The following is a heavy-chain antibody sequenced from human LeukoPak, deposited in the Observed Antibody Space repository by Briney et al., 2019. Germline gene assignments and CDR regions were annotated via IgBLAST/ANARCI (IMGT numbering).Heavy chain of an antibody. CDR3: ARVAYSSSSVGYYYYYMDV. J-gene: IGHJ6*03. D-gene: IGHD6-6*01. CDR2: IIPIFGTA. CDR1: GGTFSSYA. V-gene: IGHV1-69*05. Sequence: ASVKVSCKASGGTFSSYAISWVRQAPGQGLEWMGGIIPIFGTASYAQKFQGRVTITTDESTSTAYMELSSLRSEDTAVYYCARVAYSSSSVGYYYYYMDVWGKGTTVTVSS.